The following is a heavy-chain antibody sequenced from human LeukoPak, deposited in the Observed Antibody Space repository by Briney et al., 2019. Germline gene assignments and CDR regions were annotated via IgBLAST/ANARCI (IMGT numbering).Heavy chain of an antibody. V-gene: IGHV3-30*18. Sequence: PGGSLRLSCAASGFTFSSYGMHWVRQAPGKGLEWVAVISYDGSNKYYADSVKGRFTISRDNSKNTLYLQMNSLRAEDTAVYYCAKDGSGFHYYDSREPYYYYGMDVWGQGTTVTVSS. CDR1: GFTFSSYG. J-gene: IGHJ6*02. CDR2: ISYDGSNK. D-gene: IGHD3-22*01. CDR3: AKDGSGFHYYDSREPYYYYGMDV.